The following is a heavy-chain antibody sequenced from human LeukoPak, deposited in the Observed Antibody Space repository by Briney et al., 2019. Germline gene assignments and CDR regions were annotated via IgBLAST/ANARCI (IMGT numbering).Heavy chain of an antibody. Sequence: SETLSLTCTVSGGSISSYYWSWIRQPPGKGLEWIGYIYYSGSTNYNPSLKSRVTISVDTSKNQFSLKLSSVTAADTAVYYCARVDYYGSGSLDYWGQGTLVTVSS. V-gene: IGHV4-59*01. CDR2: IYYSGST. J-gene: IGHJ4*02. CDR1: GGSISSYY. D-gene: IGHD3-10*01. CDR3: ARVDYYGSGSLDY.